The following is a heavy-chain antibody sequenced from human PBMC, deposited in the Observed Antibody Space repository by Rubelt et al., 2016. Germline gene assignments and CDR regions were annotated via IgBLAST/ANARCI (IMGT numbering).Heavy chain of an antibody. D-gene: IGHD1/OR15-1a*01. CDR1: GYTFTGYY. CDR3: ARNKGTI. V-gene: IGHV1-2*02. J-gene: IGHJ4*02. CDR2: INPNRGRN. Sequence: QVQLVQSGAEVKKPGASVKVSCKASGYTFTGYYMHWVRQAPGQGLEWMGWINPNRGRNTCAKKLQGRVTRTRDTSISTAYMGLSRLRSDDTAVYYCARNKGTIWGQGTLVTVSS.